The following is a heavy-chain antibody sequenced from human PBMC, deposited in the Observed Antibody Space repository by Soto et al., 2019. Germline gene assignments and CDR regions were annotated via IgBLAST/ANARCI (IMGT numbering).Heavy chain of an antibody. CDR1: GYTFTKYW. V-gene: IGHV5-51*01. D-gene: IGHD1-1*01. CDR3: AAGYTTGLDAFDI. J-gene: IGHJ3*02. CDR2: IYPGDADT. Sequence: PWESLKISCKACGYTFTKYWICWVRKMPWKGLECMGIIYPGDADTRYSPSFQGQVTISADKSISTAFLHWTSLKASDTAMYYCAAGYTTGLDAFDIWGQGTMVTVSS.